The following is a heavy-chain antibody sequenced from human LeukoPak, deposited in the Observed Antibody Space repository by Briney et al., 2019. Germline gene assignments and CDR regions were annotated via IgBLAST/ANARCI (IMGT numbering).Heavy chain of an antibody. CDR1: GFTFSSYA. CDR2: ISGSGGST. Sequence: GGSLRLSCAASGFTFSSYAMSWVRQAPGKGLEWVSAISGSGGSTYYADSVKGRFTISRDNSKNTLYLQMNSLRAEDTAVYYCAKVKGGSYLEGYYYYYYMDVWGKGTTVTVSS. D-gene: IGHD1-26*01. J-gene: IGHJ6*03. V-gene: IGHV3-23*01. CDR3: AKVKGGSYLEGYYYYYYMDV.